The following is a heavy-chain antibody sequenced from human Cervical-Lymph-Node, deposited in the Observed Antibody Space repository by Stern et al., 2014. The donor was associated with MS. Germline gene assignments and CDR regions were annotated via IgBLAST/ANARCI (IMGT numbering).Heavy chain of an antibody. CDR2: IYSSGSN. CDR3: ATIQARPGGLNYYYSGMDV. V-gene: IGHV4-61*02. J-gene: IGHJ6*02. CDR1: GGSVSGGSYF. D-gene: IGHD6-6*01. Sequence: QLQLQESGPGLVKPSQTLSLSCTVSGGSVSGGSYFWSWIRQPAGKGLAWIGRIYSSGSNNYNPPLRGRVTISVDTPQTQFSLKLSSVTAADSAVYYCATIQARPGGLNYYYSGMDVWGQGTTVTVSS.